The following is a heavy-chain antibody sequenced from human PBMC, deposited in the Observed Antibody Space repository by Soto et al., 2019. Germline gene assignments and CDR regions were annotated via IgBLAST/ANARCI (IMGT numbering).Heavy chain of an antibody. CDR2: IIPMFGTA. V-gene: IGHV1-69*01. CDR3: ARDGTLYDSSGYYYLY. D-gene: IGHD3-22*01. CDR1: GGTFSRYA. J-gene: IGHJ4*02. Sequence: QVQLVQSGAEVKKPGSSVKVSCKASGGTFSRYAINWVRQAPGQGLEWMGGIIPMFGTANYAQKFQGRVTITADESTNTGYMELRSLISEDTAVYYCARDGTLYDSSGYYYLYWGQGTLATVSS.